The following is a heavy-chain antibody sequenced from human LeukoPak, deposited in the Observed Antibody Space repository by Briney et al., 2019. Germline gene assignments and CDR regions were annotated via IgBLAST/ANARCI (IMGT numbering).Heavy chain of an antibody. CDR2: ISHSGST. CDR3: ATVAVIRGVTYFDY. CDR1: GGSFTSYS. J-gene: IGHJ4*02. V-gene: IGHV4-59*01. D-gene: IGHD3-10*01. Sequence: KPSETLSLTCTLSGGSFTSYSWSWIRQPPGKGLEWIGYISHSGSTNYNPSLTSRVTMSVDTSKNRFSLNLRSVTAADTAVYYCATVAVIRGVTYFDYWGQGTLVTVSS.